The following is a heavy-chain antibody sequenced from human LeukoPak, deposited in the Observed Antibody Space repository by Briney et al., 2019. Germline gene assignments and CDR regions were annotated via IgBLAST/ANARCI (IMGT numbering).Heavy chain of an antibody. J-gene: IGHJ6*02. CDR3: GRAPGVLYGMDV. CDR1: GFTVSSNY. Sequence: GGSLRLSCAASGFTVSSNYMSWVRQAPGKGLEWVSVIYSGGSTYYADSVKGRFTISRDNSKNTLYLQMNSLRAEDTAVYYCGRAPGVLYGMDVWGQGTTVTVSS. V-gene: IGHV3-66*01. D-gene: IGHD3-3*01. CDR2: IYSGGST.